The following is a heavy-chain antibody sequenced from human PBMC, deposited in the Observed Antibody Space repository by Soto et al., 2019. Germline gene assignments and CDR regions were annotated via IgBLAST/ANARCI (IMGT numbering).Heavy chain of an antibody. CDR3: ARVERGTATTVVDAFDI. CDR1: GGIVSSGSDS. CDR2: MSHSGGT. V-gene: IGHV4-34*08. J-gene: IGHJ3*02. Sequence: PSETLSLTCAVYGGIVSSGSDSWSLIRQHTGKGLEWIGEMSHSGGTHFNPSLKSRVTISVDTSKNQFSLKMSSVTAADTALYYCARVERGTATTVVDAFDIWGPGTMVTVSS. D-gene: IGHD1-1*01.